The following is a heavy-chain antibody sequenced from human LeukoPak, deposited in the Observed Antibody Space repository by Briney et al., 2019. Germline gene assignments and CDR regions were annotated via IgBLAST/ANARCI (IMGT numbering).Heavy chain of an antibody. CDR3: TTSPGSYRPKSDY. CDR2: IKSKTDGGTT. J-gene: IGHJ4*02. D-gene: IGHD3-16*02. Sequence: GGSLRLPCAASGFTFSSYWMSWVRQAPGKGLEWVGRIKSKTDGGTTDYAAPVKGRFTISRDDSKNTLYLQMNSLKTEDTAVYYCTTSPGSYRPKSDYWGQGTLVTVSS. V-gene: IGHV3-15*01. CDR1: GFTFSSYW.